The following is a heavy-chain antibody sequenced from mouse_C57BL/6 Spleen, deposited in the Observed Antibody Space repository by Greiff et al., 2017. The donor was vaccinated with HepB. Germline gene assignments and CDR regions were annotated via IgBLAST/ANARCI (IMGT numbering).Heavy chain of an antibody. CDR2: ISYDGSN. V-gene: IGHV3-6*01. D-gene: IGHD6-1*01. J-gene: IGHJ4*01. CDR3: ASSDLLYAMDY. CDR1: GYSITSGYY. Sequence: EVQVVESGPGLVKPSQSLSLTCSVTGYSITSGYYWNWIRQFPGNKLEWMGYISYDGSNNYNPSLKNRISITRDTSKNQFFLKLNSVTTEDTATYYCASSDLLYAMDYWGQGTSVTVSS.